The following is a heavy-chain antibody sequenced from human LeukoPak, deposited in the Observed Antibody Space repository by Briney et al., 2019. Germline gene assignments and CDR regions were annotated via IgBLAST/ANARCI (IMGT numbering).Heavy chain of an antibody. CDR2: IYTSGST. V-gene: IGHV4-4*07. CDR3: AREDSSGWYGLYYFDY. Sequence: SETLSLTCTVSGGSISSYYWSWIRQPAGKGLEWIGRIYTSGSTNYNPSLKSRVTMSVDTSKNQFSLKLSSVTAVDTAVYYCAREDSSGWYGLYYFDYWGQGTLVTVSS. J-gene: IGHJ4*02. D-gene: IGHD6-19*01. CDR1: GGSISSYY.